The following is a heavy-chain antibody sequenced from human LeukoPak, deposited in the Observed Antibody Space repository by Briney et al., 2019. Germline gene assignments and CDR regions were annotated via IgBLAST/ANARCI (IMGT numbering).Heavy chain of an antibody. J-gene: IGHJ2*01. Sequence: GGSLRLSCAASGFTFSDAWMSWVRQAPGKGLEWVSAISGSGGSTYYADSVKGRFTISRDNSKNTPYLQMNSLRAEDTAVYYCARVSESEWNFDLWGRGTLVTVSS. CDR2: ISGSGGST. V-gene: IGHV3-23*01. D-gene: IGHD1-14*01. CDR1: GFTFSDAW. CDR3: ARVSESEWNFDL.